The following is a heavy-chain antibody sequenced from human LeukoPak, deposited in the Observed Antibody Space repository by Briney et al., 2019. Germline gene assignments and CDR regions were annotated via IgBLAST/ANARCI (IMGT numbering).Heavy chain of an antibody. D-gene: IGHD3-22*01. Sequence: SETLSLTCAVSGGSISSGGYSWSWIRQPPGKGLEWIGYIYHSGSTYYNPSLKSRVTISVDRSKNQFSLKLSSVTAADTAVYYRARVHYYDCSGYYYEYFDYWGQGTLVTVSS. J-gene: IGHJ4*02. CDR3: ARVHYYDCSGYYYEYFDY. CDR1: GGSISSGGYS. V-gene: IGHV4-30-2*01. CDR2: IYHSGST.